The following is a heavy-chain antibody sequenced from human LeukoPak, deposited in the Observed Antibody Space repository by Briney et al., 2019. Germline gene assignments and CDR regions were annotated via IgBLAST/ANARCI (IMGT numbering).Heavy chain of an antibody. V-gene: IGHV1-46*01. J-gene: IGHJ4*02. CDR2: INPSGSST. D-gene: IGHD3-22*01. Sequence: ASVKFSCKASGYSFTSHYMHWVRQAPGQGLEWLGLINPSGSSTLYAQKFQGRVTMTRDMSTSTVYMELSSLRSEDTAVYYCARRGAYYDSSGYYRRRRLGFDYWGQGTLVTVSS. CDR3: ARRGAYYDSSGYYRRRRLGFDY. CDR1: GYSFTSHY.